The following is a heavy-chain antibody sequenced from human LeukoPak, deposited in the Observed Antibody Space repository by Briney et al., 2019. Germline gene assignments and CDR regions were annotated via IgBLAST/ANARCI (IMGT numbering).Heavy chain of an antibody. CDR1: GXTFTSXD. CDR2: MNPNSGNT. J-gene: IGHJ4*02. CDR3: ARGYYDFCSGPTIDY. V-gene: IGHV1-8*01. D-gene: IGHD3-3*01. Sequence: KVSXKAXGXTFTSXDINWVRQATGQGLEWMGWMNPNSGNTGYAQKFQGRVTMTRNTSITTAYMELSSLRSEDTAVYYCARGYYDFCSGPTIDYWGQGTLVTVSS.